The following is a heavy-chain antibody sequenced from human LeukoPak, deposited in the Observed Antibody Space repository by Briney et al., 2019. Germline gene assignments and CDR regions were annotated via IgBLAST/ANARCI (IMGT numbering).Heavy chain of an antibody. J-gene: IGHJ4*02. CDR3: ARAKVSGYDATPFDY. D-gene: IGHD5-12*01. V-gene: IGHV1-46*01. CDR1: GYTFASYY. Sequence: ASVKVSCKASGYTFASYYMHWVRQAPGQGLEWMGIINPSGGSTSYAQKFQGRVTMTRDMSTSTVYMELSSLRSEDTAVYYCARAKVSGYDATPFDYWGQGTLVTVSS. CDR2: INPSGGST.